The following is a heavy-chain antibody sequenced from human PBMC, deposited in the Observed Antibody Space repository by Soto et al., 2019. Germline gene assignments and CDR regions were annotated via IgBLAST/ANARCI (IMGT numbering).Heavy chain of an antibody. CDR1: GFTFSSYA. J-gene: IGHJ6*02. CDR3: ASLVAARRGSKTYYYYGMDV. Sequence: GGSLRLSCAASGFTFSSYAMSWVRQAPGKGLEWVSAISGSGGSTYYADSVKGRFTISRDNSKNTLYLQTNSLRAEDTAVYYCASLVAARRGSKTYYYYGMDVWGQGTTVTVSS. CDR2: ISGSGGST. D-gene: IGHD6-6*01. V-gene: IGHV3-23*01.